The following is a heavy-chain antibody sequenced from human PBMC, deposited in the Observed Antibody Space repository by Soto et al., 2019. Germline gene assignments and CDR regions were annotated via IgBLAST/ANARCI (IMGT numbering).Heavy chain of an antibody. CDR2: ISYDGSNK. D-gene: IGHD6-13*01. J-gene: IGHJ4*02. CDR1: GFTFSSYG. V-gene: IGHV3-30*18. CDR3: AKDLAGLAAAVQRGGFDY. Sequence: PGGSLRLSCAASGFTFSSYGMHWVRQAPGKGLEWVAVISYDGSNKYYADSVKGRCTISRDNSKNTLYLQMDSLRAEDTAVYYCAKDLAGLAAAVQRGGFDYWGQGTLVTVSS.